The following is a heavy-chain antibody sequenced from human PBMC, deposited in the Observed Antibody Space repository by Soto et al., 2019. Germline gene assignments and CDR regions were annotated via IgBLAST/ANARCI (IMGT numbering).Heavy chain of an antibody. J-gene: IGHJ6*02. CDR2: IVPRFGSP. D-gene: IGHD3-16*01. V-gene: IGHV1-69*06. CDR3: ARDLIQVRLGQYSFNDIDV. Sequence: QVQLVQSGAEMRKPGSSLRVSCKASGGTFSDFAFSWVRQAPGQGLEWMGGIVPRFGSPNYAQKFGGRVTISADTSTSTVYMEVSSLRFDDTAVYFCARDLIQVRLGQYSFNDIDVWGQGTTITVSS. CDR1: GGTFSDFA.